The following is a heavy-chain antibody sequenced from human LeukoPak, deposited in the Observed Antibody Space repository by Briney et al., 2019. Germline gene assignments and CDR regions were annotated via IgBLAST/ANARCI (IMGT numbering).Heavy chain of an antibody. CDR1: GGSISSYY. Sequence: KTSETLSLTCTVSGGSISSYYWSWIRQPPGKGLEWIGYIYYSGSTNYNPSPKSRVTISVDTSKNQFSLKLSSVTAADTAVYYCARGIVGARYYFDYWGQGTLVTVSS. V-gene: IGHV4-59*08. J-gene: IGHJ4*02. D-gene: IGHD1-26*01. CDR3: ARGIVGARYYFDY. CDR2: IYYSGST.